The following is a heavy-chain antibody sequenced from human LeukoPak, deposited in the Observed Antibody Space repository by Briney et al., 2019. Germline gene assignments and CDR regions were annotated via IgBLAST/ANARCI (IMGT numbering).Heavy chain of an antibody. CDR2: IKQDGSEK. Sequence: PGGSLRLSCAASGFTFSSYWMSWVRQAPGKGLEWVANIKQDGSEKYYVDSVKGRFTISRDNAKNSLYLRMNSLRAEDTAVYYCAREVNYYYYYMDVWGKGTTVTVSS. CDR3: AREVNYYYYYMDV. D-gene: IGHD4-11*01. J-gene: IGHJ6*03. CDR1: GFTFSSYW. V-gene: IGHV3-7*01.